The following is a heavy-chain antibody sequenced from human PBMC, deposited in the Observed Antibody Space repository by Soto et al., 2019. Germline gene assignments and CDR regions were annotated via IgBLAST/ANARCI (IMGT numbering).Heavy chain of an antibody. CDR1: GFTFSSYA. D-gene: IGHD6-6*01. V-gene: IGHV3-30-3*01. CDR2: ISYDGSNK. J-gene: IGHJ5*02. Sequence: LRLSCAASGFTFSSYAMHWVRQAPGKGLEWVAVISYDGSNKYYADSVKGRFTISRDNSKNTLYLQMNSLRAEDTAVYYCARGYFEYSSSSPWFDPWGQGTLVTVSS. CDR3: ARGYFEYSSSSPWFDP.